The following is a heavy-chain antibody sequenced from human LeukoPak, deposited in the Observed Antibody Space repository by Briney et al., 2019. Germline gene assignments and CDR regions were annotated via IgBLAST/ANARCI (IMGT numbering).Heavy chain of an antibody. CDR1: GGSISSHY. V-gene: IGHV4-59*11. CDR3: ARDFRDGDSVFYYYYMDV. CDR2: IYYSGST. D-gene: IGHD4-17*01. J-gene: IGHJ6*03. Sequence: PSETLSLTCTVSGGSISSHYWSWIRQPPGKELEWIGYIYYSGSTNCNPSLKSRGTISIDTSKNQFSLKLSSVTAADTAVYYCARDFRDGDSVFYYYYMDVWGKGTTVTVSS.